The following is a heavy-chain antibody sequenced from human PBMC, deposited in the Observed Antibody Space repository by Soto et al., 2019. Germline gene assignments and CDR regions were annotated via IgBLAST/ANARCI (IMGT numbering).Heavy chain of an antibody. J-gene: IGHJ4*02. CDR3: ARGHEWGVVEARNYYFDY. CDR2: INVNSGNT. D-gene: IGHD2-15*01. V-gene: IGHV1-8*01. Sequence: ASVKVSCKASGYIFTNNDMNWVRQATGQGLEWMGMINVNSGNTAYAQRFQGRVTVTRDTSTSTAYMELTSLTSEDTAVYCCARGHEWGVVEARNYYFDYWGQGTLVTVSS. CDR1: GYIFTNND.